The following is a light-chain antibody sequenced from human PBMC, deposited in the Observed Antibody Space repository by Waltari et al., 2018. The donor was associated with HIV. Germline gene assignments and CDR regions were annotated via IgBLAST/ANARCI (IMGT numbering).Light chain of an antibody. CDR1: QPVSSSH. V-gene: IGKV3-20*01. CDR3: HQYGSSPET. CDR2: GAS. Sequence: DTALTQSPGTLSLSHGDAAILSCRTSQPVSSSHLGWYQQKSGQAPRLLVYGASTRAAGIPDRFSGSGSGADFTLSISRLEPEDFAVYYCHQYGSSPETFGQGTKV. J-gene: IGKJ1*01.